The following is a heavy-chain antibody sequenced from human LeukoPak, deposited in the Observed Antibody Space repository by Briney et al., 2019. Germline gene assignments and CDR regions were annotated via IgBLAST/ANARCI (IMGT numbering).Heavy chain of an antibody. J-gene: IGHJ4*02. CDR2: ISYDENNK. V-gene: IGHV3-30*04. CDR3: ARDKDFTIDY. Sequence: GGSLRLSCAASGFTFSTYTMHWVRQAPGKGLEWVASISYDENNKYYADFVKGRFTISRDSSKNTLHLQVNSVRAEDTAVYYCARDKDFTIDYWGQGTLVTVSS. CDR1: GFTFSTYT. D-gene: IGHD3-10*01.